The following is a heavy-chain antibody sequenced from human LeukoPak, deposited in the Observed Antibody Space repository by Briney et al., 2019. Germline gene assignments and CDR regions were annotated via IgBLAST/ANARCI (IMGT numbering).Heavy chain of an antibody. CDR1: GYSISSGYY. CDR3: ARTVGASSNFDY. Sequence: SETLSLTCTVSGYSISSGYYWGWIRQPPGKGLEWIGRIYTSGSTNYNPSLKSRVTMSVDTSKNQFSLKLSSVTAADTAVYYCARTVGASSNFDYWGQGTLVTVSS. CDR2: IYTSGST. J-gene: IGHJ4*02. D-gene: IGHD1-26*01. V-gene: IGHV4-38-2*02.